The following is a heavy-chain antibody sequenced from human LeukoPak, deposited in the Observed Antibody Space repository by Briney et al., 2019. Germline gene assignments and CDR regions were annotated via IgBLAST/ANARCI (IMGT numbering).Heavy chain of an antibody. CDR3: ARVYGGNPYNAFDI. Sequence: PSETLSLTCTVSGGSISSSSYYWGWIRQPPGKGLEWIGSIYYSGSTYYNPSLKSRVTISVDTSKNQFSLKLSSVTAADTAVYYCARVYGGNPYNAFDIWGQGTMVTVSS. V-gene: IGHV4-39*01. J-gene: IGHJ3*02. CDR2: IYYSGST. CDR1: GGSISSSSYY. D-gene: IGHD4-23*01.